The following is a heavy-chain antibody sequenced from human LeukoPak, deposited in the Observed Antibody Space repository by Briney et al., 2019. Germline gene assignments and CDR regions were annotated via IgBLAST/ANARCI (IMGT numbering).Heavy chain of an antibody. Sequence: ASVKVSCKASGYTFSDYYINWVRQAPGQGLEWMGWMSPDSGDTGYAHKFQGRVTITRNTSITTAYMELRSLTFEDTAVYYCARVRLRNGYNWFDPWGQGTLVTVSS. CDR3: ARVRLRNGYNWFDP. V-gene: IGHV1-8*03. D-gene: IGHD3-3*01. CDR1: GYTFSDYY. CDR2: MSPDSGDT. J-gene: IGHJ5*02.